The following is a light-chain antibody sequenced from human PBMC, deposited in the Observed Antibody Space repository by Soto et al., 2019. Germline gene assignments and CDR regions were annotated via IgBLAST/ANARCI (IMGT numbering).Light chain of an antibody. J-gene: IGKJ1*01. Sequence: IVLTQSPATLSLSPWERATLSCRASQSVSTYLAWYQQKPGQPPRLLIYDASTRATGIPARFSGSGSGAGLTLTISSLEPEDFAVYYCLQRSDWWTFGQGTKVDIK. V-gene: IGKV3-11*01. CDR3: LQRSDWWT. CDR2: DAS. CDR1: QSVSTY.